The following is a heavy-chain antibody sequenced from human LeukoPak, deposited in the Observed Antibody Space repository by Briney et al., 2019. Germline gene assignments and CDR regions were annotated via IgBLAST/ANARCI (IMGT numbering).Heavy chain of an antibody. Sequence: ASVKVSCKASGYTFTSYDINWVRQATGQGLEWMGWMNPNSGNTGYAQKFQGRVTMTRNTSINTAYMELRSLRSEDMAVYYCAMSLTGYYRADYWGQGTLVTVSS. CDR3: AMSLTGYYRADY. J-gene: IGHJ4*02. CDR2: MNPNSGNT. D-gene: IGHD3-9*01. CDR1: GYTFTSYD. V-gene: IGHV1-8*01.